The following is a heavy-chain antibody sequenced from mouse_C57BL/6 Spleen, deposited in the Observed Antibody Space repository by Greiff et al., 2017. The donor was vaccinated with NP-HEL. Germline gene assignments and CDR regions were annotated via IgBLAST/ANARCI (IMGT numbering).Heavy chain of an antibody. D-gene: IGHD2-4*01. Sequence: EVKLMESGGDLVKPGGSLKLSCAASGFTFSSYGMSWVRQTPDKRLEWVATISSGGSYTYYPDSVKGRFTISRDNAKNTLYLQMSSLKSEDTAMYYCARPRYDYDRFAYWGQGTLVTVSA. CDR3: ARPRYDYDRFAY. CDR1: GFTFSSYG. V-gene: IGHV5-6*01. J-gene: IGHJ3*01. CDR2: ISSGGSYT.